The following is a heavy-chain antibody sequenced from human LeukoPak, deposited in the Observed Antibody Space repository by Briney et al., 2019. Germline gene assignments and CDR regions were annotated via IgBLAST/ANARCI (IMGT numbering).Heavy chain of an antibody. D-gene: IGHD5-12*01. J-gene: IGHJ5*02. V-gene: IGHV1-8*03. CDR2: MNPNSGNT. CDR1: GYTFTSYD. CDR3: ARGRNSGYDFGSNWFDP. Sequence: ASVKVSCKASGYTFTSYDINWVRQATGQGLEWMGWMNPNSGNTGYAQKFQGRVTITRNTSISTAYMELSSLRSEDTAVYYCARGRNSGYDFGSNWFDPWGQGTLVTVSS.